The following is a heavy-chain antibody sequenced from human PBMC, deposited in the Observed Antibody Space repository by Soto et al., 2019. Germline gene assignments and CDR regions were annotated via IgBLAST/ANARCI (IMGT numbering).Heavy chain of an antibody. CDR3: TRDLNGGNPFDY. Sequence: QVQFVQSGAEVKKPGASVRLSCTPSGYTLPNYSIQWVRQAAGQGLQWLGWINPGTGYTESSQRFQGRLTLTMDNSATTFYMDLTSLTSEDTAVYFCTRDLNGGNPFDYWGQGTLVTVSS. CDR1: GYTLPNYS. V-gene: IGHV1-3*01. D-gene: IGHD2-8*01. CDR2: INPGTGYT. J-gene: IGHJ4*02.